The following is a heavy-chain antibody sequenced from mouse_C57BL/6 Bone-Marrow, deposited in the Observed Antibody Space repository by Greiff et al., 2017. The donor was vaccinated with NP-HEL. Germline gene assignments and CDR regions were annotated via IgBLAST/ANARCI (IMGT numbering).Heavy chain of an antibody. CDR1: GYTFTDYY. CDR3: ARWGNLVGFSYAMDY. Sequence: QVQLQQSGPELVKPGASVKISCKASGYTFTDYYINWVKQRPGQGLEWIGWIFPGSGSTYYNEKFKGKATLTVDKSSSTAYMLLSSLTSEDSAVYFCARWGNLVGFSYAMDYWGQGTSVTVSS. J-gene: IGHJ4*01. V-gene: IGHV1-75*01. CDR2: IFPGSGST.